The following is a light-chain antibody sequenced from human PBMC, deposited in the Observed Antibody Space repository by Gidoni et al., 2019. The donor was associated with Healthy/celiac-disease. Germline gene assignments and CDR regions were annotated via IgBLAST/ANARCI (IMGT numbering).Light chain of an antibody. Sequence: SYALTQPPSVSVAPGQTARITCEGNNIGSKSVHWYQQKPGQAPVLVVYDGSDRPSGIPERFSGSNSGNTATLTISRVEAGDEADYYCQVWDSSSDHPVFGGGTKLTVL. CDR1: NIGSKS. V-gene: IGLV3-21*02. CDR2: DGS. CDR3: QVWDSSSDHPV. J-gene: IGLJ3*02.